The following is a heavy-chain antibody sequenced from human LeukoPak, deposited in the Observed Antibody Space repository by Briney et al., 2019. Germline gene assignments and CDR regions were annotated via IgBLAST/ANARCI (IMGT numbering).Heavy chain of an antibody. J-gene: IGHJ6*03. Sequence: GGSLRLSCAASGFTFSSYSMNWVRQAPGKGLEWVSCISSSSSYIYYADSVKGRFTISRDNAKNSLYLQMNSLRVEDTAVYYCARAYSERYGLGYYYMDLWGKGTTVTVSS. CDR1: GFTFSSYS. CDR3: ARAYSERYGLGYYYMDL. CDR2: ISSSSSYI. V-gene: IGHV3-21*01. D-gene: IGHD1-26*01.